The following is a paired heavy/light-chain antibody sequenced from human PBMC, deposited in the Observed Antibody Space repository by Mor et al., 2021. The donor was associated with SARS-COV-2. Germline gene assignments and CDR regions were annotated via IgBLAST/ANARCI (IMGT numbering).Heavy chain of an antibody. J-gene: IGHJ4*02. D-gene: IGHD3-22*01. CDR3: AKDRGSFTMILVVINPTFDY. CDR2: ISGNGGST. Sequence: EVQLLESGGGLVQPGGSRRLSCAASGFTFRSHVMSWVRHAPGKGLEWVSSISGNGGSTYYADSVKGRFTISRDNSKNTLYLQMNSLRAEDTAVYYCAKDRGSFTMILVVINPTFDYWGQGTLITVSS. V-gene: IGHV3-23*01. CDR1: GFTFRSHV.
Light chain of an antibody. J-gene: IGKJ2*01. CDR3: QQSYSTPYT. V-gene: IGKV1-39*01. CDR2: AAS. CDR1: QNIDTY. Sequence: DIQMTQSPSSLSASVGDRVTITCRAGQNIDTYLNWYQQKPGKAPKLLIYAASSLQSGVPSRFSGGGSGTDFTLTISSLQPEDFATYYCQQSYSTPYTFGQGTKLEIK.